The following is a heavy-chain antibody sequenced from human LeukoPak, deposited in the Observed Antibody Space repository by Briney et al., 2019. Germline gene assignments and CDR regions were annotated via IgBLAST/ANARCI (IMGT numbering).Heavy chain of an antibody. CDR3: ARDRAGYFYAMDV. CDR1: GFTFGDYA. J-gene: IGHJ6*02. CDR2: INWKSNNI. Sequence: GRSLRLSCAASGFTFGDYAMHWVRQAPGKGLEWVSGINWKSNNIGYADSVKGRFTISRDNAKNSLYLQMNSLRTEGTALYYCARDRAGYFYAMDVWGQGTSVTVSS. D-gene: IGHD6-13*01. V-gene: IGHV3-9*01.